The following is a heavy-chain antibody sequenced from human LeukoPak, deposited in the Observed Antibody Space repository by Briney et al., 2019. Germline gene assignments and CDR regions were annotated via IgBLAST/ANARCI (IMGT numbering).Heavy chain of an antibody. CDR2: MNPNSGNT. V-gene: IGHV1-8*03. CDR1: GYTFTSYD. J-gene: IGHJ5*02. Sequence: ASVKISCKASGYTFTSYDINWVRQATGQGLEWMGWMNPNSGNTGYAQKFQGRVTITRNTSISTAYMELSSLRSGDTAVYYCARGLGNFGVVITWFDPWGQGTLVTVSS. D-gene: IGHD3-3*01. CDR3: ARGLGNFGVVITWFDP.